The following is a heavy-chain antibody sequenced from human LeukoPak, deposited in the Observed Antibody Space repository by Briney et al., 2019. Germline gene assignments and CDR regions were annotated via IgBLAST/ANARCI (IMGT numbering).Heavy chain of an antibody. CDR1: GFTFSIYS. D-gene: IGHD3-16*01. Sequence: PGGSLRLSCAASGFTFSIYSMNWVRQAPGKGLEWVSSINSGSNYMYYADSVRGRFTISRDNAKNSLYLQMNSLRAEDTAVYYCARLETSPGGVPFDIWGQGTVVTVSS. CDR2: INSGSNYM. CDR3: ARLETSPGGVPFDI. J-gene: IGHJ3*02. V-gene: IGHV3-21*06.